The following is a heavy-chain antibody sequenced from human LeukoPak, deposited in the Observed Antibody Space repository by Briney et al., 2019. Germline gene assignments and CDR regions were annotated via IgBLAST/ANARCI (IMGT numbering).Heavy chain of an antibody. V-gene: IGHV4-61*02. D-gene: IGHD1-26*01. Sequence: SSETLSLTCTVSGGSISSGSYYWSWIRQPAGKGLEWIGRIYTSGSTNYNPSLKSRVTISVDTSKNQFSLKLSSVTAADTAVYYCARGVVGATTPNYYYYYMDVWGKGTTVTVSS. CDR3: ARGVVGATTPNYYYYYMDV. CDR1: GGSISSGSYY. J-gene: IGHJ6*03. CDR2: IYTSGST.